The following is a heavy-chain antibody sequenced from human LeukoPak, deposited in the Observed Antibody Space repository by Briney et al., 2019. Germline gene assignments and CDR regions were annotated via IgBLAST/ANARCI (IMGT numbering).Heavy chain of an antibody. CDR3: ARGDTAMVSRRSGPLYY. Sequence: SETLSLTCTVSGGSISSYYWSWIRQPAGKGLEWIGRIYTSGSTNYNPSLKSRVTMSVDTSKNQFSLKLSSVTAADTAVYYCARGDTAMVSRRSGPLYYWGQGTLVTVSS. D-gene: IGHD5-18*01. CDR1: GGSISSYY. J-gene: IGHJ4*02. V-gene: IGHV4-4*07. CDR2: IYTSGST.